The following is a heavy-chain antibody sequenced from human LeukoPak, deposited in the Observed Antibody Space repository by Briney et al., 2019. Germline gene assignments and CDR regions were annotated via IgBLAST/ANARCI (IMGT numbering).Heavy chain of an antibody. CDR1: GYTFTSYA. CDR3: ARESPPYHSSGWYWGSPSGTYYYYYMDV. CDR2: INTNTGNP. V-gene: IGHV7-4-1*02. J-gene: IGHJ6*03. D-gene: IGHD6-19*01. Sequence: GASVKVSCKASGYTFTSYAMNWVRQAPGQGLEWMGWINTNTGNPTYAQGFTGRFVFSLDTSVSTAYLQISSLKAEDTAVYYCARESPPYHSSGWYWGSPSGTYYYYYMDVWGKGTTVTVSS.